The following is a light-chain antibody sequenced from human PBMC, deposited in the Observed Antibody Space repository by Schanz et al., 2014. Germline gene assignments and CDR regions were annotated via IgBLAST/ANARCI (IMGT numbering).Light chain of an antibody. CDR3: QQYDSYSGT. CDR1: QGTSTW. J-gene: IGKJ1*01. V-gene: IGKV1-5*01. Sequence: DVQMTQSPSTLSASVGDRVTITCRASQGTSTWLAWYQQKPGKAPKLLIYDASTLESGVPSRFSGSGSGTEFSLTISSLQPDDFATYYCQQYDSYSGTFGQGTKVEIK. CDR2: DAS.